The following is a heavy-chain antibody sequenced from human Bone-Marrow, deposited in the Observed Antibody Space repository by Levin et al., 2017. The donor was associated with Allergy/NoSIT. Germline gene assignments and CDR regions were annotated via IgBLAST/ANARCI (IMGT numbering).Heavy chain of an antibody. CDR2: VYYTGGA. D-gene: IGHD2-2*01. CDR1: GGSISNTTYH. CDR3: ARQHCSSTRCSTGWGGWFDP. Sequence: SCAVSGGSISNTTYHWVWIRQPPGKGLEWIGNVYYTGGAHYTPSLKSRVTISVDTSKNQFSLKMTSVTATDTATYYCARQHCSSTRCSTGWGGWFDPWGQGILVTVTS. V-gene: IGHV4-39*01. J-gene: IGHJ5*02.